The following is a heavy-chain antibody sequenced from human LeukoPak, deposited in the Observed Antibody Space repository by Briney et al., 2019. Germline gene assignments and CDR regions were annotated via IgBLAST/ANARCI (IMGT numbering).Heavy chain of an antibody. J-gene: IGHJ4*02. V-gene: IGHV3-30*02. CDR3: ARVLRGGNLDMLFDY. D-gene: IGHD1-26*01. Sequence: GGSLGLSCSASGFSFSSYEMNWVRQAPGKGLEWVAFIRYDGSNKYYADSVKGRFTISKDNSKNTLYLQMNSLRTEDTAVYYCARVLRGGNLDMLFDYWGQGTLVTVSP. CDR1: GFSFSSYE. CDR2: IRYDGSNK.